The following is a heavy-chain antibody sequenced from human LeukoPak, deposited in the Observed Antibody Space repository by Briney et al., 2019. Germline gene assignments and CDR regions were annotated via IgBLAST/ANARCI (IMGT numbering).Heavy chain of an antibody. CDR1: GFTFTNYW. D-gene: IGHD1-7*01. Sequence: PGGSLRLSCAASGFTFTNYWMTWVRQAPGKGGEWVANIRQDGSGTNYVDSVRGRFTIARDNTKNSLYLQMTSLRGEDTAVYYCASRAGKPGNTPWCFDYWGQGALVTVSS. V-gene: IGHV3-7*01. J-gene: IGHJ4*02. CDR3: ASRAGKPGNTPWCFDY. CDR2: IRQDGSGT.